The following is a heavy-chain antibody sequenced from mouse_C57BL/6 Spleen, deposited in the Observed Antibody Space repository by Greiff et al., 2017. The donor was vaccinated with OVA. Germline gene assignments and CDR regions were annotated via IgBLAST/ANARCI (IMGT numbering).Heavy chain of an antibody. J-gene: IGHJ3*01. Sequence: VQLKESGAELVRPGASVKLSCTASGFNIKDDYMHWVKQRPEQGLEWIGWIDPENGDTEYASKFQGKATITADTSSNTAYLQLSSLTSEDTAVYYCTTSYDYDEAWFAYWGQGTLVTVSA. CDR3: TTSYDYDEAWFAY. D-gene: IGHD2-4*01. CDR1: GFNIKDDY. CDR2: IDPENGDT. V-gene: IGHV14-4*01.